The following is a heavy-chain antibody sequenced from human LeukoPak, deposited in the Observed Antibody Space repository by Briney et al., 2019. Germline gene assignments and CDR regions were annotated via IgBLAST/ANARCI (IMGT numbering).Heavy chain of an antibody. J-gene: IGHJ3*01. CDR3: ARPNITSYYDSRGYDAFDV. V-gene: IGHV5-51*01. D-gene: IGHD3-22*01. CDR2: IYPDDSDT. CDR1: GSSCSTDL. Sequence: GESLKISAKSAGSSCSTDLIAWVRQMPGKGLEWMGIIYPDDSDTRYSPSFQGQVTISADKSVSTAYLQWSSLKASDTAMYYCARPNITSYYDSRGYDAFDVWGQGTMVTVSS.